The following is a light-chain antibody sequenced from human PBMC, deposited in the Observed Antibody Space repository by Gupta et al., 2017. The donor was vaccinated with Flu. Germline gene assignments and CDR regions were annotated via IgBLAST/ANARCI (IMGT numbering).Light chain of an antibody. CDR1: SSDVAGYNY. CDR3: ASFTSSSTWV. CDR2: EVN. J-gene: IGLJ3*02. Sequence: QSALTQPASVSGSPGQSITISCTGTSSDVAGYNYVSWFQQHPAKAPKLIIYEVNNRPSGVSDRFSGSKSDNTASLTISGLQADDDADYYCASFTSSSTWVFGGGTKLTVL. V-gene: IGLV2-14*01.